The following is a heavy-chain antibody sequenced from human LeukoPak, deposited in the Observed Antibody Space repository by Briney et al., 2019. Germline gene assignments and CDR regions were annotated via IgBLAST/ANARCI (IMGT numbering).Heavy chain of an antibody. D-gene: IGHD3-10*01. CDR1: GYTFTNSD. V-gene: IGHV1-2*02. Sequence: ASVKVSCKASGYTFTNSDINWVRQAPGQGLEWMGWINPNSGGTNYAQKFQGRVTMTRVTSINTAYMELSRLRSDDTAVYFCARDEDYYGSGSYYAYFDYWGQGTLVTVSS. CDR3: ARDEDYYGSGSYYAYFDY. CDR2: INPNSGGT. J-gene: IGHJ4*02.